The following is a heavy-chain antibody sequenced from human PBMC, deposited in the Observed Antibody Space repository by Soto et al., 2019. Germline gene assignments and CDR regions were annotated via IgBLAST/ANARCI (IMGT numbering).Heavy chain of an antibody. V-gene: IGHV1-18*01. CDR3: AREGMAVADPLDY. Sequence: QVHLVQSGAEVKKPGASVKVSCKASGYTFTTYGISWVRQAPGQGLEWMGWISTYNGNANYPQKFQGRVTLTTGTSTSTAYMELRSLTSDDTAIYYCAREGMAVADPLDYWGQGNQVTVSS. J-gene: IGHJ4*02. CDR1: GYTFTTYG. CDR2: ISTYNGNA. D-gene: IGHD6-19*01.